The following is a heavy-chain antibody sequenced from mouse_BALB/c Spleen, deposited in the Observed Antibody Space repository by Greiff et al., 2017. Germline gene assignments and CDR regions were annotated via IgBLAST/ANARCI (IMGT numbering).Heavy chain of an antibody. V-gene: IGHV5-6-4*01. CDR2: ISSGGSYT. Sequence: EVNLVESGGGLVKPGGSLKLSCAASGFTFSSYTMSWVRQTPEKRLEWVATISSGGSYTYYPDSVKGRFTISRDNAKNTLYLQMSSLKSEDTAMYYCTIITTVVGAMDYWGQGTSVTVSS. CDR3: TIITTVVGAMDY. D-gene: IGHD1-1*01. CDR1: GFTFSSYT. J-gene: IGHJ4*01.